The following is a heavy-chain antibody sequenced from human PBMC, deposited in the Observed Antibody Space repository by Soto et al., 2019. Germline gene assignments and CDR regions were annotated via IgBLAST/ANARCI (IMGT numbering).Heavy chain of an antibody. CDR1: GYSFTSYW. V-gene: IGHV5-10-1*01. Sequence: ESLKISCKGSGYSFTSYWISWVRQMPGKGLEWMGRIDPSDSYTNYSPSFQGHVTISADKSISTAYLQWSSLKASDTAMYYCARLRKDILTGYYPFDYWGQGTLVTVSS. CDR2: IDPSDSYT. D-gene: IGHD3-9*01. J-gene: IGHJ4*02. CDR3: ARLRKDILTGYYPFDY.